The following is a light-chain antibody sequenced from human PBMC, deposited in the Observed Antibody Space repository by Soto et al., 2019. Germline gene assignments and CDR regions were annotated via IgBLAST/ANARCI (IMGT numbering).Light chain of an antibody. J-gene: IGKJ1*01. CDR1: QSISTY. Sequence: DIQMTQSPSSLSASVGDSVTITCRASQSISTYLNWYQQKLGKAPKLLISAASSLQSGVPSRFSGSGSGIYFTLSISSLQPEDHATYYCQLSDGSWTFGQGTKVDIK. CDR3: QLSDGSWT. CDR2: AAS. V-gene: IGKV1-39*01.